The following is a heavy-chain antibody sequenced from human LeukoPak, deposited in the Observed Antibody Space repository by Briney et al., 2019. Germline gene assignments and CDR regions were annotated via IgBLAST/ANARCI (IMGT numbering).Heavy chain of an antibody. Sequence: SETLSLTCTVSGGSISSYYWSWIRQPPGKGLERIGYIYYSGSTNYNPSLKSRVTISVDTSKNQFSLKLSSVTAADTAVYYCARDKATYATMVRGPYGMDVWGQGTTVTVSS. J-gene: IGHJ6*02. D-gene: IGHD3-10*01. V-gene: IGHV4-59*01. CDR1: GGSISSYY. CDR2: IYYSGST. CDR3: ARDKATYATMVRGPYGMDV.